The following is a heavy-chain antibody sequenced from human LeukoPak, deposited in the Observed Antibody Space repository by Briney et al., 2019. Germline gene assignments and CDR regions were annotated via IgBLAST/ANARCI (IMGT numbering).Heavy chain of an antibody. CDR2: ISTDGKST. J-gene: IGHJ6*02. Sequence: QTGGSLRLSCVASGFTFSNYWMLWVRQAPGKGLMWVSLISTDGKSTRYAESVKGRFTISKDNAKNSLYLQMNSLRAEDTALYHCARNNGMDVWGQGTTVIVSS. V-gene: IGHV3-74*01. CDR3: ARNNGMDV. CDR1: GFTFSNYW.